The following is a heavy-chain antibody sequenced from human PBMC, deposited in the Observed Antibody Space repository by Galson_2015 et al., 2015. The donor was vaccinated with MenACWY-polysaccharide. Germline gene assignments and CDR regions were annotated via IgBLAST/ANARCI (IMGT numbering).Heavy chain of an antibody. J-gene: IGHJ4*02. CDR2: IHYRGST. V-gene: IGHV4-31*03. CDR3: AGYNIAAGDFDY. D-gene: IGHD6-25*01. CDR1: GDSTRSGGYY. Sequence: TLSLTCNVSGDSTRSGGYYWSWIRQHPGKGLEWMGYIHYRGSTSYNPPLKSRLLISGDASNGQFSLKLSSVTAADTAVYYCAGYNIAAGDFDYWGQGALVTVSS.